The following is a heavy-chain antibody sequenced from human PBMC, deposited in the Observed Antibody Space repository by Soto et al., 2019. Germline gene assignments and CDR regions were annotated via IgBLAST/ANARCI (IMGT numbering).Heavy chain of an antibody. J-gene: IGHJ4*02. CDR1: GFTFSAYG. Sequence: QVQLVESGGGVVQPGRSLRLSCAASGFTFSAYGMHWVRQAPGKGLEWVAVISHDGSDKYYADSAKGRLTVSRDNSRNTLFLQMNSLTAQDTAVYYCAKDLLSSGRYYFENWGQGTLVTVSS. V-gene: IGHV3-30*18. D-gene: IGHD3-22*01. CDR2: ISHDGSDK. CDR3: AKDLLSSGRYYFEN.